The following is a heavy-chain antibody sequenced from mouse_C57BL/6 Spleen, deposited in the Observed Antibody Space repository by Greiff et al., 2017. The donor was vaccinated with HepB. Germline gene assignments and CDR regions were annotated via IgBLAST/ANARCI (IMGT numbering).Heavy chain of an antibody. D-gene: IGHD1-1*01. CDR3: ARYYYGSSYGAMDY. CDR2: IYPGDGDT. Sequence: VQRVESGPELVKPGASVKISCKASGYAFSSSWMNWVKQRPGKGLEWIGRIYPGDGDTNYNGKFKGKATLTADKSSSTAYMQLSSLTSEDSAVYFCARYYYGSSYGAMDYWGQGTSVTVSS. J-gene: IGHJ4*01. V-gene: IGHV1-82*01. CDR1: GYAFSSSW.